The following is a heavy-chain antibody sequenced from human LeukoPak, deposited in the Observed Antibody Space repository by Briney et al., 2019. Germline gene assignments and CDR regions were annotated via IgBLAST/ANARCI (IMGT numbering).Heavy chain of an antibody. D-gene: IGHD2-2*01. V-gene: IGHV3-21*01. CDR1: GFTFSSYS. Sequence: GGSLRLSCAASGFTFSSYSMNWVRQAPGKGLEWVSSISSSSSYIYYADSVKGRFTISRDNAKNSLYLQMNSLRAEDTAVYYCARDCSSTSCSFDYWGQGTLVTVSS. J-gene: IGHJ4*02. CDR3: ARDCSSTSCSFDY. CDR2: ISSSSSYI.